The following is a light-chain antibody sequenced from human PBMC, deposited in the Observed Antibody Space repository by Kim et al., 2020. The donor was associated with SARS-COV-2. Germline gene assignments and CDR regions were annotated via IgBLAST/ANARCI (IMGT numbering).Light chain of an antibody. CDR1: NIGSKN. CDR3: QVWDSSPVI. V-gene: IGLV3-9*01. Sequence: SGALGQTARITCGGNNIGSKNVRWYQQKPGQAPVLVIYRDGDRPSGIPERFSGSNSGNTATLTISRAQAGDEADYYCQVWDSSPVIFGGGTQLTVL. J-gene: IGLJ2*01. CDR2: RDG.